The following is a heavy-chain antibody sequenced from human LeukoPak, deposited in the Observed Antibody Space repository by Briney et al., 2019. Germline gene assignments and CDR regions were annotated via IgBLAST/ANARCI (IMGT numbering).Heavy chain of an antibody. Sequence: GGSLRLSCAASGFTFDDYGMSWVRQAPGKGLEWVSGINWNGGSTGYADSVKGRFTISRDNAKNSLYLQMNSLRAEATALYYCAGDGQGGRGWTYYDILTGYYLEYYFDYWGQGTLVTVSS. CDR2: INWNGGST. J-gene: IGHJ4*02. CDR3: AGDGQGGRGWTYYDILTGYYLEYYFDY. V-gene: IGHV3-20*04. CDR1: GFTFDDYG. D-gene: IGHD3-9*01.